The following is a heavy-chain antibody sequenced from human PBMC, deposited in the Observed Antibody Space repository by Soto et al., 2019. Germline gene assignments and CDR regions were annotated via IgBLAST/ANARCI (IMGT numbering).Heavy chain of an antibody. V-gene: IGHV3-48*02. J-gene: IGHJ4*02. CDR3: ARDQAFWSGYPNAAFDY. D-gene: IGHD3-3*01. CDR2: ISSSSSTI. Sequence: EVQLVESGGGLVQPGGSLRLSCAASGFTFSSYSMNWVRQAPGKGREWVSYISSSSSTIYYADSVKGRFTISRDNAKNSLYLQMNSLRDEDTVVYYCARDQAFWSGYPNAAFDYWGQGTLVTVSS. CDR1: GFTFSSYS.